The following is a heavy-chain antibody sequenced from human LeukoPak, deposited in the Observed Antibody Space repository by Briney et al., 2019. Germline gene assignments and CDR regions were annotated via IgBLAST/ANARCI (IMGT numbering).Heavy chain of an antibody. V-gene: IGHV4-59*08. D-gene: IGHD2/OR15-2a*01. CDR2: IYYRGST. CDR3: ARRSPFDWYFDL. CDR1: GGSISSYY. J-gene: IGHJ2*01. Sequence: SETLSLTCSVSGGSISSYYWSWIRQPPGKGLEWIGYIYYRGSTNYNHSLKSRVTISVYTSKKQYSLKLRSVTAPDTAVYYCARRSPFDWYFDLWGRGTLVTVSS.